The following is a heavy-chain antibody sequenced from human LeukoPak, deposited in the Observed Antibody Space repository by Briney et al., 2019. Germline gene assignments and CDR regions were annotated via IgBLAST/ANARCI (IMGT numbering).Heavy chain of an antibody. V-gene: IGHV4-34*01. CDR1: GGSFSGYY. Sequence: PSETLSLTCAVDGGSFSGYYWSWFRQPPGKGLEWIGEIHYTGATNYSPSLKGRVTISPGTSNIQVSLRMKAVTAADTAVYYCARGITVVYYFDLWGRGTLVTVSS. J-gene: IGHJ2*01. CDR3: ARGITVVYYFDL. D-gene: IGHD1-20*01. CDR2: IHYTGAT.